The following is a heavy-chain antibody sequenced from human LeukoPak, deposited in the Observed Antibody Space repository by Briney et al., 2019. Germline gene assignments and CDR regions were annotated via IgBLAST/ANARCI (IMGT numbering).Heavy chain of an antibody. CDR3: ARDELKVKSFDP. CDR1: AFTFSTYS. V-gene: IGHV3-21*01. D-gene: IGHD3-22*01. CDR2: ISSSSSYI. Sequence: GGSLRLSCAASAFTFSTYSMNWVRQAPGKGLEWVSSISSSSSYIYYADSVKGRFTISRDNAKNSLYLQMNSLRAEDTAVCYCARDELKVKSFDPWGQGTLVTVSS. J-gene: IGHJ5*02.